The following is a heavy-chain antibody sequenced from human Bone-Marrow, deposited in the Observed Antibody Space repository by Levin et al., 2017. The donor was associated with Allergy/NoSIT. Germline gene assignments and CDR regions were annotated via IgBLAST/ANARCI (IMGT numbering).Heavy chain of an antibody. Sequence: SETLSLTCAISGDSVSSNSAAWNWIRQSPSRGLEWLGRTYYRSKWYNDYAVSVKSRITINPDTSKNQFSLQLNSVTPEDTAVYYCARMIAVAGYTTFDYWGQGTLVTVSS. CDR1: GDSVSSNSAA. D-gene: IGHD6-19*01. V-gene: IGHV6-1*01. CDR2: TYYRSKWYN. CDR3: ARMIAVAGYTTFDY. J-gene: IGHJ4*02.